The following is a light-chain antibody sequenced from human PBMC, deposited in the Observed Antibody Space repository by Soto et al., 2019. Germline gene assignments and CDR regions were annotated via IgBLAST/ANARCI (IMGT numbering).Light chain of an antibody. CDR1: QSVSSY. V-gene: IGKV3-11*01. J-gene: IGKJ5*01. Sequence: EIVLTQSPATLSLSPGERATLSCRASQSVSSYLGWYQQKPGQAPRLLIYDVFNRAPGIPARFSGRGSGTDFTLTIRTLEPEDFAVYYCQQRSAWPLTFGQGTRLEIK. CDR3: QQRSAWPLT. CDR2: DVF.